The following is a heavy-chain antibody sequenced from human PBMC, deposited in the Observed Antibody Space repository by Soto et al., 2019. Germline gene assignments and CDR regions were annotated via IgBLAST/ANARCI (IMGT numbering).Heavy chain of an antibody. CDR3: ARETVAKRQPDAFDI. CDR1: GFTFSSYA. D-gene: IGHD5-12*01. V-gene: IGHV3-30-3*01. Sequence: SLSLSCAASGFTFSSYAMHWVPHAPGNGLEWVAVISYDGSNKYYADSVKGRFTISRDNSKNTLYLQMNSLRAEDTAVYYCARETVAKRQPDAFDIWGQGKMVTVSS. J-gene: IGHJ3*02. CDR2: ISYDGSNK.